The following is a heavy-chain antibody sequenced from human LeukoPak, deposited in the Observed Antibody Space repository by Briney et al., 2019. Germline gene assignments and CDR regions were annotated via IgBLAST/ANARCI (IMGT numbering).Heavy chain of an antibody. J-gene: IGHJ4*02. Sequence: GGTLTLSCAVSGFTFSSYGMSWVRQAPGKGLEWVSAISGSGGSTYYADSVKGRFTISRDNSKNTLYLQIYSLRAEDTAVYYCAKAGSIRFDYWGRGTLVTVSS. CDR1: GFTFSSYG. CDR2: ISGSGGST. D-gene: IGHD1-26*01. CDR3: AKAGSIRFDY. V-gene: IGHV3-23*01.